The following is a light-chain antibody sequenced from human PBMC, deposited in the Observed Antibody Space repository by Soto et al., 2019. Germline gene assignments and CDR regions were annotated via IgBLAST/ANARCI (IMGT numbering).Light chain of an antibody. V-gene: IGKV3-20*01. Sequence: EIVLTQSPATLSLSPGERATLSCRASQSVSSYLAWYQQKPGQAPRLLIFDASSRATGIPDRFRGSGSGTDFTLTISRLEPEDFAVYYCQHYGSSAPITFGQGTRLEI. CDR3: QHYGSSAPIT. J-gene: IGKJ5*01. CDR1: QSVSSY. CDR2: DAS.